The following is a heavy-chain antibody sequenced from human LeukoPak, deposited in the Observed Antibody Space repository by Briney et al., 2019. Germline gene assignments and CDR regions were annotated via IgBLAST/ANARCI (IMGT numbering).Heavy chain of an antibody. CDR2: ISGSGGST. V-gene: IGHV3-23*01. Sequence: GGSLRLSCAASGFTFSSYAMSWVRQAPGKRLKWVSAISGSGGSTYYADSVKGRFTISRDNSKNTLYLQMNSLRAEDTAVYYCAKDSYSSSWYPLYYMDVWGKGTTVTVSS. CDR3: AKDSYSSSWYPLYYMDV. D-gene: IGHD6-13*01. CDR1: GFTFSSYA. J-gene: IGHJ6*03.